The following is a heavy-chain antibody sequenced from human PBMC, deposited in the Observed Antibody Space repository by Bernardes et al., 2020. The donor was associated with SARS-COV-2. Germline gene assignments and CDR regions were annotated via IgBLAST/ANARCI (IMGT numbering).Heavy chain of an antibody. D-gene: IGHD6-6*01. CDR2: MPRDGNIR. CDR1: GFTFTRHA. CDR3: GRERNSSSYIYHGVDV. V-gene: IGHV3-30-3*01. Sequence: GGSLRLSCAVSGFTFTRHAIHWVRQAPGKGLEWVATMPRDGNIREYADSVKGRFTISRDSSKNMVYLQLRSLRSEDRAIYYCGRERNSSSYIYHGVDVWGQGTTVIVSS. J-gene: IGHJ6*01.